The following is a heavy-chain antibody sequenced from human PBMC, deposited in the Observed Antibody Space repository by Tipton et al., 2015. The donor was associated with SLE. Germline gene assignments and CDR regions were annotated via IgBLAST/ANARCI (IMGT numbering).Heavy chain of an antibody. J-gene: IGHJ4*02. CDR2: IYYRGST. D-gene: IGHD6-13*01. V-gene: IGHV4-39*07. Sequence: TLSLTCAVYGGSITSSSYYWAWIRQSPGEGVEWIGEIYYRGSTNYNPSLESRVTISVDTSKNQFSLKLTSVTAEDTAVYYCARTIRDHSSSWFFDYWGQGTLVTVSS. CDR1: GGSITSSSYY. CDR3: ARTIRDHSSSWFFDY.